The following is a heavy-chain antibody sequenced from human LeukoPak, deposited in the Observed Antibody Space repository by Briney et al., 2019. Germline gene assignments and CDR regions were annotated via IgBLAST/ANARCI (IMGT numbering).Heavy chain of an antibody. CDR2: ISGSGGST. J-gene: IGHJ4*02. CDR1: GFTFSTYA. CDR3: AREKAAAGFFDY. Sequence: GGSLRLSCVGSGFTFSTYAMSWVRQAPGKGLEWVSAISGSGGSTYYADSVKGRFTISRDNSKNTLFLQMNSLRAEDTALYYCAREKAAAGFFDYWGQGTLVTVSS. D-gene: IGHD6-13*01. V-gene: IGHV3-23*01.